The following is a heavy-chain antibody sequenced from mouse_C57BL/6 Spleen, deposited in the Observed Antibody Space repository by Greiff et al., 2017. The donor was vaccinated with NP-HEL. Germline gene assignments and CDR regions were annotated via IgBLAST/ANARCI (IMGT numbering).Heavy chain of an antibody. J-gene: IGHJ4*01. D-gene: IGHD1-1*01. CDR2: FYPGDGDT. CDR1: GYAFSSYW. CDR3: ARSSPYGSSWGYAMDY. Sequence: VQLQQSGAELVKPGASVKISCKASGYAFSSYWMNWVKQRPGKGLEWIGQFYPGDGDTNYNGKFKGKATLTADKSSSTAYMQLSSLTSEDSAVYFCARSSPYGSSWGYAMDYWGQGTSVTVSS. V-gene: IGHV1-80*01.